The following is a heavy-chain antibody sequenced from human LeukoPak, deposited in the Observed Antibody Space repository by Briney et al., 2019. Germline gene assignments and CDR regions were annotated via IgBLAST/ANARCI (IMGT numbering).Heavy chain of an antibody. CDR1: GGSGGSISSSNW. J-gene: IGHJ4*02. CDR3: ARAGQGYCSSASCFLSLDY. Sequence: PSGTLSLTCAVSGGSGGSISSSNWWNWVRQPPGKGLEWIGEIYHSGSTKYNPSLKSRVTISVDKSKNQFSLKVNSVTAADTAVYYCARAGQGYCSSASCFLSLDYWGQGTLVTVSS. CDR2: IYHSGST. D-gene: IGHD2-2*01. V-gene: IGHV4-4*02.